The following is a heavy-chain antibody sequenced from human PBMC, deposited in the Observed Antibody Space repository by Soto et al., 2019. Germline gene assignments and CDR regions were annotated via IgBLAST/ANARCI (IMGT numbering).Heavy chain of an antibody. CDR3: ARDQTTRPDYGDYYFDY. J-gene: IGHJ4*02. D-gene: IGHD4-17*01. V-gene: IGHV3-30-3*01. CDR2: ISYDGSNK. CDR1: GFTFSSYA. Sequence: QVQLVESGGGVVQPGRSLRLSCAASGFTFSSYAMHWVRQAPGKGLEWVAVISYDGSNKYYADSVKGRFTISRDNSKNTLYLQMNSLRAEDTAVYYCARDQTTRPDYGDYYFDYWGQGTLVTVSS.